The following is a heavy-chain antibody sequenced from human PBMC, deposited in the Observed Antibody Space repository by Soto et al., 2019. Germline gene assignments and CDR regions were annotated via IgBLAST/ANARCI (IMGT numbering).Heavy chain of an antibody. J-gene: IGHJ6*02. D-gene: IGHD1-26*01. Sequence: PGGSLRLSCAASGFTFSSYAMSWVRQAPGKGLEWVSAISGSGGSTYYADSVKGRFTISRDNSKNTLYLQMNSLRAEDTAVYYCAKWSGSPLQAQDYYYYGMDVWGQGTTVTVSS. CDR3: AKWSGSPLQAQDYYYYGMDV. V-gene: IGHV3-23*01. CDR1: GFTFSSYA. CDR2: ISGSGGST.